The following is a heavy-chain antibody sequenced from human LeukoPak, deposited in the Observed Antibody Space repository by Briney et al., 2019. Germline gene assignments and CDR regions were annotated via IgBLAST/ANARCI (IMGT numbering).Heavy chain of an antibody. CDR2: IRPFNGNT. Sequence: ASVKVSCKASGYTFTNYGITWVRQAPGRGLEWMGWIRPFNGNTNSAQKLQDRVTMTTDPSTSTAYMELRSLRSDDTAIYYCARDGYYGSGSYYLIDYWGQGSLVTVSS. CDR1: GYTFTNYG. D-gene: IGHD3-10*01. CDR3: ARDGYYGSGSYYLIDY. J-gene: IGHJ4*02. V-gene: IGHV1-18*04.